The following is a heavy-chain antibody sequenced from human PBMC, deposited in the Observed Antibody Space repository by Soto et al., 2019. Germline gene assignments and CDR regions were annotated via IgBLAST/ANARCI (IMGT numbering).Heavy chain of an antibody. D-gene: IGHD2-2*02. CDR3: AREDLDCSSTSCYTVPYYYYGMDV. J-gene: IGHJ6*02. V-gene: IGHV4-38-2*02. CDR1: GYSISSGYY. CDR2: IYHSGST. Sequence: SETLSLTCAVSGYSISSGYYWGWIRQPPGKGLEWIGSIYHSGSTYYNPSLKSRVTISVDTSKNQFSLKLSSVTAADTAVYYCAREDLDCSSTSCYTVPYYYYGMDVWGQGTTVTVSS.